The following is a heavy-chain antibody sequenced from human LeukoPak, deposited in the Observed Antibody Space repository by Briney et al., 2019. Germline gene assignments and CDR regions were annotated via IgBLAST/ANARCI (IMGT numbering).Heavy chain of an antibody. CDR3: ARDVGGGDCYRGGCFDY. J-gene: IGHJ4*02. D-gene: IGHD2-21*02. CDR2: IYTSGST. V-gene: IGHV4-61*02. Sequence: SQTLSLTCTVSGGSISSGSYYWSWIRQPAGKGLEWIGRIYTSGSTNYNPSLKSRVTISVDTSKNQFSLKLSSVTAADTAMYYCARDVGGGDCYRGGCFDYWGQGTLVTVSS. CDR1: GGSISSGSYY.